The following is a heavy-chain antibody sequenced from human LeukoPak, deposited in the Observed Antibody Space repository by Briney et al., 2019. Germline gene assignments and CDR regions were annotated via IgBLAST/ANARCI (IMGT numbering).Heavy chain of an antibody. D-gene: IGHD2-8*02. CDR3: ARQLGYCAAGTCYFDS. Sequence: GGSLRLSCAASVFTFSSYWMSWVRQAPGKGLEWMSSLSSGRSPSYSDALEGRLTMSSDNARNTLYLQMDNLRGEDTAMYYCARQLGYCAAGTCYFDSWGHGTQVTVSS. CDR1: VFTFSSYW. V-gene: IGHV3-21*04. CDR2: LSSGRSP. J-gene: IGHJ4*01.